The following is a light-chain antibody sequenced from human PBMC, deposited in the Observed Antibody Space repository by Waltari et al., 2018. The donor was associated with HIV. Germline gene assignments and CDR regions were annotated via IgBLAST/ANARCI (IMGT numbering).Light chain of an antibody. CDR3: SSYTASNTLGV. CDR1: SSDIGAYNN. V-gene: IGLV2-14*03. Sequence: QSALTQLASVSGSRGLSITLSSTGTSSDIGAYNNVSLFQQPPGNAPKLIIYDVTYRPSGVSKPFSGSKSGITASLTISGLQAGDEGYYYCSSYTASNTLGVVGGETKLTVL. CDR2: DVT. J-gene: IGLJ3*02.